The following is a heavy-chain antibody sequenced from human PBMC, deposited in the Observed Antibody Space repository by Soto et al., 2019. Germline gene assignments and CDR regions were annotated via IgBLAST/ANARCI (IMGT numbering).Heavy chain of an antibody. V-gene: IGHV4-30-4*01. D-gene: IGHD3-3*01. Sequence: SETLSLTCTVYGGSISSCDYYWSWIRQPPGKGLEWIGYIYYSGSTYYNPSLKSRVTISVDTSKNQFSLKLSSVTAADTAVYYCARSRRYDFWSGYSTNFDYWGKGTLVTVSS. J-gene: IGHJ4*02. CDR2: IYYSGST. CDR3: ARSRRYDFWSGYSTNFDY. CDR1: GGSISSCDYY.